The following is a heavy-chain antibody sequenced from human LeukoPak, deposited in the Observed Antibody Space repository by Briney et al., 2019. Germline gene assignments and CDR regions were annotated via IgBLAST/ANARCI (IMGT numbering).Heavy chain of an antibody. V-gene: IGHV4-39*07. J-gene: IGHJ4*02. CDR3: ASRKLGNDY. CDR2: IYYSGRT. CDR1: GGSISSSSYY. Sequence: SETLSLTCTVSGGSISSSSYYWGWIRQPPGKGLEWIGYIYYSGRTYYNPSLKSRVTISVDTSKNQFSLKLSSVTAADTAVYYCASRKLGNDYWGQGTLVTVSS. D-gene: IGHD7-27*01.